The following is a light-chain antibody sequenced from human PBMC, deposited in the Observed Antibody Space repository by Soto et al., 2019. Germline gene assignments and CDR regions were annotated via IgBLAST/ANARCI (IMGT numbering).Light chain of an antibody. CDR3: QQTYFALHT. CDR2: AAP. V-gene: IGKV1-39*01. J-gene: IGKJ2*01. CDR1: QSVSTY. Sequence: DVQMTQSPSSLSASVGDRVTITCRASQSVSTYLNWYQQKPGKAPKLLIHAAPTLQSGVPSRFSGSGTGTDFTLTIDGLQPEEFATYCCQQTYFALHTFGQGTKVE.